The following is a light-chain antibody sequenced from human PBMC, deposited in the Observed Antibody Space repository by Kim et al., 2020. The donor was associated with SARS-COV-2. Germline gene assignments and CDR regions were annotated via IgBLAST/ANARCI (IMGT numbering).Light chain of an antibody. CDR2: FDS. J-gene: IGLJ2*01. CDR3: QVWDGSSDHVV. Sequence: APGETARMTCGGNNMGTKSVHWYQQKPGQAPILVIYFDSDRPSGIPERFSGSNSGNTATLTISRVEAADEADYYCQVWDGSSDHVVFGGGTKLTVL. V-gene: IGLV3-21*04. CDR1: NMGTKS.